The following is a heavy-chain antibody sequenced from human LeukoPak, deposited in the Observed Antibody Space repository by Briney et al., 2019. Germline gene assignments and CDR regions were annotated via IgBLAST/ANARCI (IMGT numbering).Heavy chain of an antibody. CDR3: ARDYGGSSPFDY. CDR1: GFTFSSYG. D-gene: IGHD4-23*01. Sequence: GALRLSCAAPGFTFSSYGMDWARQAPGEGVGWVSYISSSGSTIYYADSVKGRFTISRDNAKSSLYLHMNSLRAEDTAVYYCARDYGGSSPFDYWGQGTLVTVSS. CDR2: ISSSGSTI. J-gene: IGHJ4*02. V-gene: IGHV3-48*03.